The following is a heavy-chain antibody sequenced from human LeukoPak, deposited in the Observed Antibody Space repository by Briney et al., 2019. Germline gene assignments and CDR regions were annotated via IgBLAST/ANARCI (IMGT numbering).Heavy chain of an antibody. CDR2: IIPILGIA. Sequence: SVKVSCKASGGTFSSYAISWVRQAPGQGLEWMGRIIPILGIASYAQKFQGRVTITADKSTSTAYMELSSLRSEDTAVYYCARDRLRRLLYYYYYGMDVWGQGTTVTVSS. V-gene: IGHV1-69*04. J-gene: IGHJ6*02. CDR1: GGTFSSYA. D-gene: IGHD5-12*01. CDR3: ARDRLRRLLYYYYYGMDV.